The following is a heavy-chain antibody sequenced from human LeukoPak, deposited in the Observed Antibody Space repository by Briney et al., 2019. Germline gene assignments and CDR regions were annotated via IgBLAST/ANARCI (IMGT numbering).Heavy chain of an antibody. CDR1: GYTVITYY. CDR2: INPSGGST. CDR3: ARSRLLLDY. J-gene: IGHJ4*02. Sequence: ASVKVSCKASGYTVITYYMHWVRQAPRQGLEWMGIINPSGGSTSYAQKFQGRVTMTGDTSTSTVYMELSSLRSEDTAVYYCARSRLLLDYWGQGTLVTVSS. V-gene: IGHV1-46*01. D-gene: IGHD2-21*02.